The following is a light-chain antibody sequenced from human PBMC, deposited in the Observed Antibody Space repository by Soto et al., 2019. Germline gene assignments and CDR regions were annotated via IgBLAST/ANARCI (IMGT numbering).Light chain of an antibody. Sequence: QSALTQPASVSGSPGQSITISCTGTSSDVGAYNYVFWYQQHPGEAPKLIIYDVTDRPSGLSDRFSGSKSGNTASLTISGLQAEDEADYYCSSYTNRSTWVFGGGTKLTVL. V-gene: IGLV2-14*03. CDR1: SSDVGAYNY. CDR2: DVT. CDR3: SSYTNRSTWV. J-gene: IGLJ3*02.